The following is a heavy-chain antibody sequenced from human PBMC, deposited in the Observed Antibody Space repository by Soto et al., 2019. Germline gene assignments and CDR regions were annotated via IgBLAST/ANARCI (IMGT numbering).Heavy chain of an antibody. Sequence: EVQLVESGGGLVQPGGSLRLSCAASGFTFSLYWMQWVRQAPGKGLMWVSRINGDGSTTGYADSVKGRFTISRDNAKNTLYLQLNSLRAEDTAVYYCARDGPLFHSFMDVWGQGTTVTVSS. D-gene: IGHD2-21*01. CDR1: GFTFSLYW. J-gene: IGHJ6*02. V-gene: IGHV3-74*01. CDR2: INGDGSTT. CDR3: ARDGPLFHSFMDV.